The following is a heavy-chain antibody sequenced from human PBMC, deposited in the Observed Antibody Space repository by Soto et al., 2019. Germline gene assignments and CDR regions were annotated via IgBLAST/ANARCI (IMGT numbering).Heavy chain of an antibody. CDR3: ARMYYDILTNYRTFDY. D-gene: IGHD3-9*01. CDR1: GGSISTYF. J-gene: IGHJ4*02. V-gene: IGHV4-59*01. CDR2: IYYTGST. Sequence: SETLSLTCTVSGGSISTYFWTWIRQPPGKGLEWIGYIYYTGSTSYNPSLKSRVTMSLDTSKNHFSLNLSSVTAADTAVYYCARMYYDILTNYRTFDYWGQGTTVTVSS.